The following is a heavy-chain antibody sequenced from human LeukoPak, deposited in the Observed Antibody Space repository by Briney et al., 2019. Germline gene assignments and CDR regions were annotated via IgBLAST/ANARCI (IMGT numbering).Heavy chain of an antibody. CDR3: AQTTSLNY. Sequence: GGSLRLSCAASGFTFNIYAMTWVRQAPGKGLAWVAAISDGGGNTYYSDSVKGRFTISRDNSKNTLYLQMSSLRAEDTAIYYCAQTTSLNYWGQGNLVTVSS. V-gene: IGHV3-23*01. D-gene: IGHD4-17*01. J-gene: IGHJ4*02. CDR2: ISDGGGNT. CDR1: GFTFNIYA.